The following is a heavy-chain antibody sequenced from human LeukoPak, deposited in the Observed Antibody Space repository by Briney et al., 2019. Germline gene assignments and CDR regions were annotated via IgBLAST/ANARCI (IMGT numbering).Heavy chain of an antibody. CDR2: IIPRFGRA. CDR3: ARAGGYYYGSGSGNYYYYYGMDV. V-gene: IGHV1-69*01. J-gene: IGHJ6*04. D-gene: IGHD3-10*01. Sequence: AAGKVSCKGAGGTFSSYAISWVRQAPGQGLGWMGGIIPRFGRANYAQKFQGRVTITADESTSTAYMELSSLRSEDTAVYYCARAGGYYYGSGSGNYYYYYGMDVWGKGTTVTVSS. CDR1: GGTFSSYA.